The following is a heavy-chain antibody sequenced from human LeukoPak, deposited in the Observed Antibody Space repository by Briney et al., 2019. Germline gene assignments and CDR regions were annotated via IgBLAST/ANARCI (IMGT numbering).Heavy chain of an antibody. CDR3: ARDVEIYYDSSGYFDY. J-gene: IGHJ4*02. V-gene: IGHV3-30*19. Sequence: GGSLRLSCAASGFIFSNYGMHWVRQAPGKGLEWVAVIPYDGSNKYYADSVKGRFTISRDNSKNTLYLQMNSLRAEDTAVYYCARDVEIYYDSSGYFDYWGQGTLVTVSS. D-gene: IGHD3-22*01. CDR2: IPYDGSNK. CDR1: GFIFSNYG.